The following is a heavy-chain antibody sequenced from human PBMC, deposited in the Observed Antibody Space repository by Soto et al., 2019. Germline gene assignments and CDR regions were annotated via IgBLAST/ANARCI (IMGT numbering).Heavy chain of an antibody. J-gene: IGHJ3*01. Sequence: LRLSFKFSGVXLSTSGMNWVRHAPGKGLEFVSYINSDGDVRHYADSVKGRFTVYRDNDKNLVYLQMNNVGAADTAVYFCSRSDV. D-gene: IGHD1-26*01. CDR1: GVXLSTSG. CDR2: INSDGDVR. V-gene: IGHV3-48*01. CDR3: SRSDV.